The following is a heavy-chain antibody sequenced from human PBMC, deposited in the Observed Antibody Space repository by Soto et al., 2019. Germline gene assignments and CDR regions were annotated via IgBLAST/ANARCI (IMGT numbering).Heavy chain of an antibody. CDR3: ARDHDPVAGTIPFDY. Sequence: ETLSLTCTVSGGSISSYYWSWIRQPPGRGLEWIGEINHSGSTNYNPSLKSRVTISVDTSKNQFSLKLSSVTAADTAVYYCARDHDPVAGTIPFDYWGQGTLVTVSS. V-gene: IGHV4-34*01. D-gene: IGHD6-19*01. J-gene: IGHJ4*02. CDR2: INHSGST. CDR1: GGSISSYY.